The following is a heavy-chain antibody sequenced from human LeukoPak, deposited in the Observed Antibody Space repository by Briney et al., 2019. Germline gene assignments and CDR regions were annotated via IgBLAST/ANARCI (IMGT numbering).Heavy chain of an antibody. D-gene: IGHD3-10*01. V-gene: IGHV3-7*01. CDR3: ARDLGSYRHFFDY. CDR1: GFTFSSYW. Sequence: GVSLRLSCVVSGFTFSSYWMSWVCQGPGKGLEWVARIKQDGSEIYYVDSVKGRFTISRDNAKNSLYLQMNSLRADDTAVYKCARDLGSYRHFFDYWGQGTLVTVSP. CDR2: IKQDGSEI. J-gene: IGHJ4*02.